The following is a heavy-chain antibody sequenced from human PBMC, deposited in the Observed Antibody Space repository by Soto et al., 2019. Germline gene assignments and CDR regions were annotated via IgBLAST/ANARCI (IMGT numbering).Heavy chain of an antibody. CDR1: GGSINSSDHF. D-gene: IGHD3-10*02. CDR2: VYYTETT. J-gene: IGHJ5*02. CDR3: ARHRVLSTNMFITSFDP. V-gene: IGHV4-39*01. Sequence: PSETLSLTCILSGGSINSSDHFWGWIRQTPGKGLEWIGSVYYTETTYYNPSLKSPVTISVETSRNTFSLKVNSVTAADTGIYYCARHRVLSTNMFITSFDPWGQGTLVTVSS.